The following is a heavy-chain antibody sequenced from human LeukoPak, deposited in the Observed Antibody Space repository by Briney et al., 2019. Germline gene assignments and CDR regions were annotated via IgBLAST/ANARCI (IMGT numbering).Heavy chain of an antibody. J-gene: IGHJ3*02. CDR3: ARDRYYDSSGYLGYYAFDI. D-gene: IGHD3-22*01. Sequence: SETLSLTCTVSGGSISSYYWSWIRQPPGKGLEWIGYIYYSGSTNYNPSLKSRVTISVDTSKNQFSLKLSSVTAADTAVYYCARDRYYDSSGYLGYYAFDIWGQGTMVTVSS. CDR2: IYYSGST. V-gene: IGHV4-59*01. CDR1: GGSISSYY.